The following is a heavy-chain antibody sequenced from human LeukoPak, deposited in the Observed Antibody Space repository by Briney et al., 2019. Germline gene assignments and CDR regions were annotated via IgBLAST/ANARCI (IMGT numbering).Heavy chain of an antibody. V-gene: IGHV3-15*01. CDR2: IKSKTDCGTT. Sequence: PGGSLRLSCAASGFTFSNAWMSWVRQAPGKGLEWVGRIKSKTDCGTTDYAAPVKGRFTISRDDSKNTLYLQMNSLKTEDTAVYYCARDPYSGRYGDYYYYYMDVWGKGTTVTISS. J-gene: IGHJ6*03. CDR1: GFTFSNAW. D-gene: IGHD1-26*01. CDR3: ARDPYSGRYGDYYYYYMDV.